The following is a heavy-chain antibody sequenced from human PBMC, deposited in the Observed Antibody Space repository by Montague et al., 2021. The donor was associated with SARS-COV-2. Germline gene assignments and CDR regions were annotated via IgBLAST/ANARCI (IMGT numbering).Heavy chain of an antibody. D-gene: IGHD3-10*01. CDR3: ARARGRTGWFDP. Sequence: SETLSLTCAVRGGSFTNYYWNWVRQSPGKGLETLGEISHSGSTNYNPSLKSRVTISVDMSKSQVSLNLTSVTAADTAIYYCARARGRTGWFDPWGQGIQVTVSS. CDR2: ISHSGST. CDR1: GGSFTNYY. V-gene: IGHV4-34*01. J-gene: IGHJ5*02.